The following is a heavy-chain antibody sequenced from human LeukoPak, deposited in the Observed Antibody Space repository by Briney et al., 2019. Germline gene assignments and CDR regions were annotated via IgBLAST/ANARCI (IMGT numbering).Heavy chain of an antibody. V-gene: IGHV4-59*01. Sequence: SETLSLTCTVSGGSISSYYWSWIRQPPGKGLEWIGYIYYSGSTNYNPSLKSRVTISVDTSKNQFSLKLSSVTAADTAVYYCARDNYYDSSGYRFDYWGQGTLVTVSS. D-gene: IGHD3-22*01. CDR3: ARDNYYDSSGYRFDY. CDR2: IYYSGST. J-gene: IGHJ4*02. CDR1: GGSISSYY.